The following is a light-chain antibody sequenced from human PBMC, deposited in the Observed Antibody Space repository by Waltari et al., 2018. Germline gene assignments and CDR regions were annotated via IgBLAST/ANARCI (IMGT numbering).Light chain of an antibody. J-gene: IGKJ4*01. CDR2: GSS. Sequence: ENVLTQSPATLSLSPGERATLSCRASQSVDNWYLAWYQLKPGQAPRLLISGSSRRATGVPDRFGGSGSGTDFTLTISRLEPEDFAVYYCHQSGGSGRAFGGGTKVEIK. CDR3: HQSGGSGRA. V-gene: IGKV3-20*01. CDR1: QSVDNWY.